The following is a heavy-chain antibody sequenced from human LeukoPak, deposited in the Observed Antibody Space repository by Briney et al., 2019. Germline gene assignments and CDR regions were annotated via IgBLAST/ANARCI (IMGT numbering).Heavy chain of an antibody. CDR2: IRYDGNNK. Sequence: GGSLRLSCAASGFTFSSYGMHWVRQAPGKGLEWVAFIRYDGNNKYYEDSVKGRFTISRDNSKNTLYLQMNSLRAEDTAVYYCANTYGDSTGYWGQGTLVTVSS. J-gene: IGHJ4*02. CDR3: ANTYGDSTGY. V-gene: IGHV3-30*02. D-gene: IGHD4-17*01. CDR1: GFTFSSYG.